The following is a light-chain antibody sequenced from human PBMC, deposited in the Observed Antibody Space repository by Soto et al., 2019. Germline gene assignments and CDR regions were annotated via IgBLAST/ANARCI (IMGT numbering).Light chain of an antibody. CDR2: DAS. J-gene: IGKJ4*01. CDR3: QQYDNYPLT. V-gene: IGKV1-5*01. CDR1: QSISSW. Sequence: IHMTHSPSTLSASVGDIVTFTFRASQSISSWLAWYQQKPGRSPKFLIYDASSLESGVPSRFSGSGSGTEFTLTISNLQPDDFATYYCQQYDNYPLTFGGGTKVDIK.